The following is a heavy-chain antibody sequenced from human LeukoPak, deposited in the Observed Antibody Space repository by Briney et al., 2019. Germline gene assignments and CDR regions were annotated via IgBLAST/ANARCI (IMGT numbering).Heavy chain of an antibody. CDR1: GGSFSGYY. Sequence: PSETLSLTCAVYGGSFSGYYWSWIRQPPGKGLEWIGEINHSGSTNYNPSFKSRVTISVDTSKNQFSLKLSSVTAADTAVYYCARSHCSSTSCYPFDPWGQGTLVTVSS. V-gene: IGHV4-34*01. J-gene: IGHJ5*02. CDR3: ARSHCSSTSCYPFDP. CDR2: INHSGST. D-gene: IGHD2-2*01.